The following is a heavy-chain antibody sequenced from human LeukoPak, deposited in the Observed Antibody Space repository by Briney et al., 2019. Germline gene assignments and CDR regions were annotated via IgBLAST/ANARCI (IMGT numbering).Heavy chain of an antibody. D-gene: IGHD3-9*01. J-gene: IGHJ6*02. CDR1: GFTFNNYG. V-gene: IGHV3-33*01. CDR2: IWYDGSNK. Sequence: PGRSLRLSCAASGFTFNNYGMHWVRQAPGKGLEWMAFIWYDGSNKYYADSVKGRFTISRDNSKNTLYLQMNSLRAEDTAVYYCSREYFDWSRNYYYGMDVWGQGTTVTVSS. CDR3: SREYFDWSRNYYYGMDV.